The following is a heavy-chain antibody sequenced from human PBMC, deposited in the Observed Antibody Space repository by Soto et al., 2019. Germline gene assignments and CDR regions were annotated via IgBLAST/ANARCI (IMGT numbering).Heavy chain of an antibody. V-gene: IGHV4-34*01. CDR1: GGSFSGYY. J-gene: IGHJ5*02. CDR2: INHSGST. CDR3: AAVGVITIFGVVILDNWFDP. D-gene: IGHD3-3*01. Sequence: PSETLSLTCAVYGGSFSGYYWSWIRQPPGKXLEWIGEINHSGSTNYNPSLKSRVTISVDTSKNQFSLKLSSVTAADTAVYYCAAVGVITIFGVVILDNWFDPWGQGTLVTVSS.